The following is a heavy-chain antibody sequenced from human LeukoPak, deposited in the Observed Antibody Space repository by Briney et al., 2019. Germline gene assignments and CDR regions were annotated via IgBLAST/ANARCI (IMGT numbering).Heavy chain of an antibody. CDR3: AKYAKGYYFDY. J-gene: IGHJ4*02. CDR1: GYTFTGYY. D-gene: IGHD2-8*01. CDR2: INPNSGGT. Sequence: ASVKVSCKASGYTFTGYYMHWVRQAPGQGLECMGWINPNSGGTNHAQKFQGRVTMTRDTSISTAYMELSRLRSDDTAVYYCAKYAKGYYFDYWGQGTLVTVSS. V-gene: IGHV1-2*02.